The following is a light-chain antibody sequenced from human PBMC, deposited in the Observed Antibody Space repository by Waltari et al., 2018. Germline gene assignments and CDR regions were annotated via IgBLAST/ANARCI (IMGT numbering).Light chain of an antibody. CDR3: YSTDSSGDDRV. CDR2: EDN. Sequence: SYELTQPPPVSVSPGQTAMITCSGYAVPGKYVYWFQQRAGQAPVMVIYEDNKRPSGIPERFSGSSSGTMATMTITGAQVEDEADYYCYSTDSSGDDRVFGGGTRLTVL. V-gene: IGLV3-10*01. J-gene: IGLJ3*02. CDR1: AVPGKY.